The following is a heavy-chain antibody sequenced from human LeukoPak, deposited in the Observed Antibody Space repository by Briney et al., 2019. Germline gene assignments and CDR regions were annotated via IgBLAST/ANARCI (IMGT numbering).Heavy chain of an antibody. Sequence: ASVKVSCKASGYTFSSYGISWVRQAPGQGLEWMGWVSPYTSSTRSAQYLQGRVTMTTDTSTSTAYMELRSLTSDDTAVYYCAREVWSGYYIDYWGQGTLVTVSS. V-gene: IGHV1-18*01. CDR1: GYTFSSYG. D-gene: IGHD3-3*01. CDR2: VSPYTSST. CDR3: AREVWSGYYIDY. J-gene: IGHJ4*02.